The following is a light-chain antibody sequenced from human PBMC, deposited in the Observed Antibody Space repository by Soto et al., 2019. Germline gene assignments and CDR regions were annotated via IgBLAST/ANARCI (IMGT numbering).Light chain of an antibody. Sequence: EIVLTQSPATLSLSPGERAPLFCRASQSISNFLAWYQQRPGQAPRLLIYDASNRATGIPARFSGSGSGTDFTLTISSLQPEDFATYYCQQSYSTPLTFGQGTKVDIK. CDR2: DAS. J-gene: IGKJ1*01. CDR1: QSISNF. CDR3: QQSYSTPLT. V-gene: IGKV3-11*01.